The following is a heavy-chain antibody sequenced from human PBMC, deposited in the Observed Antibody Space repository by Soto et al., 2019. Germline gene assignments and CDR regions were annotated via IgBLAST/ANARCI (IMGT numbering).Heavy chain of an antibody. D-gene: IGHD2-21*02. V-gene: IGHV3-23*01. Sequence: EVQLSESGGGLVQPGGSLRLSCVGSGFTFGPYTMAWVRQAPGMGLECVSVITGNRGATYYSDSVKGRFSISRDNSRNTLYLQMNDLRAGDTGVYYCAKTGPVTGRTRFDYWGQGALVTVSS. J-gene: IGHJ4*02. CDR3: AKTGPVTGRTRFDY. CDR2: ITGNRGAT. CDR1: GFTFGPYT.